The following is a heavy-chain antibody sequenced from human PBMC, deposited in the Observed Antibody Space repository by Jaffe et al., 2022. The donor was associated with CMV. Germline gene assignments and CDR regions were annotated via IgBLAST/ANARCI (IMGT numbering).Heavy chain of an antibody. CDR3: ARHDGGWYWGADY. V-gene: IGHV4-39*01. J-gene: IGHJ4*02. Sequence: QLQLQESGPGLVKPSETLSLTCTVSGGSISSSSYYWGWIRQPPGKGLEWIGSIYYSGSTYYNPSLKSRVTISVDTSKNQFSLKLSSVTAADTAVYYCARHDGGWYWGADYWGQGTLVTVSS. CDR2: IYYSGST. CDR1: GGSISSSSYY. D-gene: IGHD6-19*01.